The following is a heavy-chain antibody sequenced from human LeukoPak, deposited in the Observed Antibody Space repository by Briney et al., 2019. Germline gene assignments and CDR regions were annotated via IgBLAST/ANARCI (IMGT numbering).Heavy chain of an antibody. CDR3: ARVSSDWYRNWFDP. D-gene: IGHD6-19*01. Sequence: ASVKVSCKASGYTFTSYAMNWVRQAPGQGLEWMGWINTNTGNPTYAQGFTGRFVFSLDTSVSTAYLQISSLKAEDTAVYYCARVSSDWYRNWFDPWGQGTLVTVSS. CDR1: GYTFTSYA. V-gene: IGHV7-4-1*02. J-gene: IGHJ5*02. CDR2: INTNTGNP.